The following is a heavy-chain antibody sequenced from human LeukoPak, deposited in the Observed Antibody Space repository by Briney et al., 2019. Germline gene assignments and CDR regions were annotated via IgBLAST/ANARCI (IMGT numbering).Heavy chain of an antibody. Sequence: SETLSLTCAVYGGSFSGYYWSWIRQPPGKGLEWIGEINHSGSTNYNPSLKSRVTISVDTSKNQFSLKLSSATAADTAVYYCASEDYDILTGYSDYWGQGTLVTVSS. CDR3: ASEDYDILTGYSDY. CDR1: GGSFSGYY. D-gene: IGHD3-9*01. V-gene: IGHV4-34*01. CDR2: INHSGST. J-gene: IGHJ4*02.